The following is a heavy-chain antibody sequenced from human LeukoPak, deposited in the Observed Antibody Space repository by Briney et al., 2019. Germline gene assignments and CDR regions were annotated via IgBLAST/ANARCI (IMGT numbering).Heavy chain of an antibody. J-gene: IGHJ6*03. V-gene: IGHV3-30*02. CDR3: TYNWGSYYYYYMDV. CDR2: IRYDGSNK. CDR1: GFTFSSYG. D-gene: IGHD1-1*01. Sequence: GGSLRLSCSASGFTFSSYGMHWVRQAPGKGLEWVAFIRYDGSNKYYADSVKGRFTISRDNSKNTLYLQMNSLRAEDTAVYYCTYNWGSYYYYYMDVWGKGTTVTVSS.